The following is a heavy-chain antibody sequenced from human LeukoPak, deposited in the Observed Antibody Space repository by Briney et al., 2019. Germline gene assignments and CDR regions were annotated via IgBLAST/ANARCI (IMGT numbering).Heavy chain of an antibody. J-gene: IGHJ4*02. CDR3: ARGDSSSWYSTHTYFDY. D-gene: IGHD6-13*01. CDR1: GFTFSSYA. V-gene: IGHV3-30-3*01. Sequence: GGSLRLSCAASGFTFSSYAMHWVRQAPGKGLGWVAVISYDGSNKYYADSVKGRFTISRDNSKNTLYLQMNSLRAEDTAVYYCARGDSSSWYSTHTYFDYWGQGTLVTVSS. CDR2: ISYDGSNK.